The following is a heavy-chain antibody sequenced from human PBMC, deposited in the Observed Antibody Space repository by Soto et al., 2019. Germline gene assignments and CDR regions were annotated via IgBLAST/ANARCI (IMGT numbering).Heavy chain of an antibody. D-gene: IGHD1-1*01. J-gene: IGHJ6*02. V-gene: IGHV4-59*01. Sequence: SETLSLTCTVSGGSISSYYWSWIRQPPGKGLEWIGYIYYSGSTNYNPSLKSRVTISVDTSKNQFSLKLSSVTAADTAVYYCARENERHMKKYYGMDVWGQGTTVTVSS. CDR2: IYYSGST. CDR3: ARENERHMKKYYGMDV. CDR1: GGSISSYY.